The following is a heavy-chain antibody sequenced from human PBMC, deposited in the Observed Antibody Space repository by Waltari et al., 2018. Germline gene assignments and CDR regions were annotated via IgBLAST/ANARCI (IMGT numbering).Heavy chain of an antibody. CDR3: ARDHSTSWSHDAYDV. CDR2: VYHSGAT. CDR1: DQSLKLSFS. Sequence: QVKLQDSGPGLVRPSATLSLTCLFSDQSLKLSFSWGWPRLPPGKGLEGIGSVYHSGATYYNTALSSRVTISVDTSKNQVFLRLASVTAADTGMYYCARDHSTSWSHDAYDVWGPGTMVTVAS. D-gene: IGHD2-2*01. V-gene: IGHV4-38-2*02. J-gene: IGHJ3*01.